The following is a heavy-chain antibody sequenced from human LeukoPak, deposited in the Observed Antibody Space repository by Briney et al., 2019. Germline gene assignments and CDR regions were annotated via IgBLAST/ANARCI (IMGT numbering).Heavy chain of an antibody. J-gene: IGHJ3*02. CDR2: ISFSGSTI. D-gene: IGHD3-16*01. CDR3: GLIGADAFDM. Sequence: GGSLRLFYAASGFTFSSYNMSWVRQAPGKGLEGVSYISFSGSTIYYADSVKGRFPISKDNAKNSLYLQMNSLRAEDTAVYYCGLIGADAFDMWGQGSMVTVSS. CDR1: GFTFSSYN. V-gene: IGHV3-48*04.